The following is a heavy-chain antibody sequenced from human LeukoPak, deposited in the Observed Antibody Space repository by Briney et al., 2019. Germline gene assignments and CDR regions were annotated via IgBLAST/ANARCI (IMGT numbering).Heavy chain of an antibody. Sequence: GGSLGLSCAASGFMFPDYGMNWVRQVPGKGLEWVSGINWDASSTNHADSVKGRFTISRDNAKNSLYLQMNTLRAEDTALYYCARDFKYCTGGVCYFTAVADYWGQGTLVTVSS. CDR3: ARDFKYCTGGVCYFTAVADY. V-gene: IGHV3-20*04. J-gene: IGHJ4*02. CDR1: GFMFPDYG. CDR2: INWDASST. D-gene: IGHD2-8*02.